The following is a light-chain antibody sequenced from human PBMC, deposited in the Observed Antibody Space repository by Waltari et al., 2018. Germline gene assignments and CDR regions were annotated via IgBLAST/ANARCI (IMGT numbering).Light chain of an antibody. V-gene: IGKV3-11*01. CDR1: QSVGSY. CDR2: DTS. CDR3: QQRFIWSLT. Sequence: EIVLTQSPATLSLSPGEIATLSCSASQSVGSYFAWYQQKPGQAPRILIYDTSNRATGVPARFSGSWSATDVSLTMSSLGTEDLEVYYCQQRFIWSLTFGQGTRLESK. J-gene: IGKJ5*01.